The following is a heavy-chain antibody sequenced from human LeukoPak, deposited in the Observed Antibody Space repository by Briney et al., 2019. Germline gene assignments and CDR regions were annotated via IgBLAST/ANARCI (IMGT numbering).Heavy chain of an antibody. CDR1: GFTFSSYW. CDR2: VKSDGGST. Sequence: PGGSRRLSCAASGFTFSSYWMHWVRQAPGKGLVWVSRVKSDGGSTDYADAVKGRFTISRDNAKNTLSLQMDSLRAEDTAVYYCVRALSGGSFFGSWGQGTLVTVSS. V-gene: IGHV3-74*01. CDR3: VRALSGGSFFGS. J-gene: IGHJ5*01. D-gene: IGHD2-15*01.